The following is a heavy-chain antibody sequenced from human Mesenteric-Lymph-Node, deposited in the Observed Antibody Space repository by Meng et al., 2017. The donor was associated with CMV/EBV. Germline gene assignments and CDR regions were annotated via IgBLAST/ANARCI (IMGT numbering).Heavy chain of an antibody. CDR1: GFTFSNYA. J-gene: IGHJ3*02. CDR2: IKEDGSEK. D-gene: IGHD1-26*01. V-gene: IGHV3-7*01. Sequence: GESLKISCVASGFTFSNYAMHWVRQAPGKGLEWVANIKEDGSEKYYVDSVKGRFIISRDNAKNSLYMQMNSLRAEDTAVYYCTRLHSGRYYGDALDIWGQGTMVTVSS. CDR3: TRLHSGRYYGDALDI.